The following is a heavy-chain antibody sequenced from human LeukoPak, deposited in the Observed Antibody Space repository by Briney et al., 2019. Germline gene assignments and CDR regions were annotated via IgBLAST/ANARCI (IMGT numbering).Heavy chain of an antibody. Sequence: GRSLRLSCAASGFTFSSYGMHWVRQAPGKGLEWVAVISYDGSNKYYADSVKGRFTISRDNSKNTLYLQMNSLRAEDTAVYYCARRPPSNWGLDCWGQGTLVTVSS. CDR1: GFTFSSYG. J-gene: IGHJ4*02. D-gene: IGHD7-27*01. CDR3: ARRPPSNWGLDC. V-gene: IGHV3-30*03. CDR2: ISYDGSNK.